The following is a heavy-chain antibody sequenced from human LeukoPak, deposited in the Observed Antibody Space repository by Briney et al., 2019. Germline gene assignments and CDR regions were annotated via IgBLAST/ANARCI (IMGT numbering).Heavy chain of an antibody. Sequence: ASVKVSCKASGGTFSSYAISWVRQAPGQGLEWMGGIIPIFGTANYAQKFQGRVTIATDESTSTAYMELSSLRSEDTAVYYCARGLRFYVVVTAGTAFDIWGQGTKVTVSS. J-gene: IGHJ3*02. D-gene: IGHD2-21*02. CDR2: IIPIFGTA. CDR3: ARGLRFYVVVTAGTAFDI. CDR1: GGTFSSYA. V-gene: IGHV1-69*05.